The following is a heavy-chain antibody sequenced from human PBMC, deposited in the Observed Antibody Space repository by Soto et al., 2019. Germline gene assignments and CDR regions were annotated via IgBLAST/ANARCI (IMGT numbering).Heavy chain of an antibody. CDR2: ISSSSSTI. CDR3: AKLPSSIQMDYYMYF. CDR1: GFTFSSYS. J-gene: IGHJ6*03. Sequence: GGSLRLXCAASGFTFSSYSMNWVRQAPGKGLEWVSYISSSSSTIYYADSVKGRFTISRDTAKNSLYLQMNSLRAEDTAVYYCAKLPSSIQMDYYMYFWGKGTTVTVSS. D-gene: IGHD2-2*01. V-gene: IGHV3-48*01.